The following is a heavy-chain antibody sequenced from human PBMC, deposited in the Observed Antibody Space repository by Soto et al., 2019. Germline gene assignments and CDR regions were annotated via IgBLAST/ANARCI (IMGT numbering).Heavy chain of an antibody. CDR3: ARDHCSSTSCYAGKYYFDY. CDR1: GFTFSSYG. Sequence: QVQLVESGGGVVQPGRSLRLSCAASGFTFSSYGMHWVRQAPGKGLEWVAVIWYDGSNKYYADSVKGRFTISRDNSENTLYLQMNSLRAEGTAVYYCARDHCSSTSCYAGKYYFDYWGQGTLVTVSS. V-gene: IGHV3-33*01. CDR2: IWYDGSNK. J-gene: IGHJ4*02. D-gene: IGHD2-2*01.